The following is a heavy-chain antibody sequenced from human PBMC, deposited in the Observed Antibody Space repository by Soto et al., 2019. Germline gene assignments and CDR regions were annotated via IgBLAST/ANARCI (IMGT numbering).Heavy chain of an antibody. J-gene: IGHJ4*02. CDR3: ARDYDYIWGSYHHTFHFDY. CDR2: ISSSSSYI. V-gene: IGHV3-21*01. D-gene: IGHD3-16*02. CDR1: GFTFSSYS. Sequence: GGSLRLSCAASGFTFSSYSMNWVRQAPGKGLEWVSSISSSSSYIYYADSVKGRFTISRDNAKNSLYLQMNSLRAEDTAVYYCARDYDYIWGSYHHTFHFDYWGQGTLVTVSS.